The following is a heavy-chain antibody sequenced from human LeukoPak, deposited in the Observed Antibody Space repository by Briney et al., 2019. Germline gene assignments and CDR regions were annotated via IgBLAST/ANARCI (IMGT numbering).Heavy chain of an antibody. CDR3: ARAYYSGGYYYYYMDV. CDR1: GGTFSSYT. Sequence: SVKVSCKASGGTFSSYTISWVRQAPGQGLEWMGRIIPILGIANYAQKFQGRVTITADKSTSTAYMELSSLRSEDTAVYYCARAYYSGGYYYYYMDVWGKGTTVTVSS. CDR2: IIPILGIA. V-gene: IGHV1-69*02. D-gene: IGHD3-10*01. J-gene: IGHJ6*03.